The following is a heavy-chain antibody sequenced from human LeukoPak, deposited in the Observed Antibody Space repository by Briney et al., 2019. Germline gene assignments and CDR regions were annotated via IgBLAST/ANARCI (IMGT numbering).Heavy chain of an antibody. CDR1: GFTFSDHY. V-gene: IGHV3-11*01. J-gene: IGHJ4*02. Sequence: GGSLRLSCAASGFTFSDHYMSWIRQAPGKGLEWVSYISSSGSTIYYADSVKGRFTISRDNAKNSLYLQMNSLRAEDTAVYYCARERVVRWLQLVPYWGQGTLVTVSS. CDR2: ISSSGSTI. CDR3: ARERVVRWLQLVPY. D-gene: IGHD5-24*01.